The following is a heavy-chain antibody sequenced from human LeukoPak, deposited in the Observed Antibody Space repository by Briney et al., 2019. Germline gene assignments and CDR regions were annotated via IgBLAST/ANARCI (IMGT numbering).Heavy chain of an antibody. J-gene: IGHJ4*02. CDR2: INPNSGGT. CDR1: GYTFTDYY. Sequence: ASVKVSCKASGYTFTDYYMHWVRQAPGQGLEWMGWINPNSGGTNYAQKFQGRVTMTRDTSTSTAYMELSRLGSDDTAVYYCASTIVVLTAGAFDYWGQGTLVTVSS. V-gene: IGHV1-2*02. CDR3: ASTIVVLTAGAFDY. D-gene: IGHD2-21*02.